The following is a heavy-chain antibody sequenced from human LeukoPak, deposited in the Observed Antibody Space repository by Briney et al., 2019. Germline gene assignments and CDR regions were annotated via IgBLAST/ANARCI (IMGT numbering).Heavy chain of an antibody. CDR2: INSDGSST. CDR1: GFTFSSYW. V-gene: IGHV3-74*01. J-gene: IGHJ4*02. Sequence: GGSLRLSCAASGFTFSSYWMHWVRQAPGKGLVWVSRINSDGSSTSYADSMKGRLTISRDNAKNTLYLQMNSLRVEDTAVYYCARGDGYAQRDWGQGTLVTVPS. D-gene: IGHD5-12*01. CDR3: ARGDGYAQRD.